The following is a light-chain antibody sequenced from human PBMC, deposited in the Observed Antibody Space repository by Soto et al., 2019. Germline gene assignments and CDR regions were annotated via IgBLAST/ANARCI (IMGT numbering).Light chain of an antibody. CDR3: QQYGSSVWT. Sequence: EIVLTQSPGTLSLSPGERVTLSCRASLSITSNFLAWYQQKPGQAPRLLLYDASNRATGIPDRFSGSGSGTDFSLTISRLEPEDFGVYYCQQYGSSVWTFGQGTRMEIK. CDR1: LSITSNF. V-gene: IGKV3-20*01. CDR2: DAS. J-gene: IGKJ1*01.